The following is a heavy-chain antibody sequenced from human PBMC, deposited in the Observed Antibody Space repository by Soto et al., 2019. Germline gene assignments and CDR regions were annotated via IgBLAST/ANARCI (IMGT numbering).Heavy chain of an antibody. CDR1: GGSFSDYY. Sequence: PSETLSLTCAVYGGSFSDYYWSWIRQPPGKGLEWIGEINHSGSTNYNPSLKSRVTISVDTSKNQFSLKLTSVTAADTAVYYCASRGYSHGSYYFDYWGQGTLVTVSS. D-gene: IGHD5-18*01. J-gene: IGHJ4*02. CDR2: INHSGST. CDR3: ASRGYSHGSYYFDY. V-gene: IGHV4-34*01.